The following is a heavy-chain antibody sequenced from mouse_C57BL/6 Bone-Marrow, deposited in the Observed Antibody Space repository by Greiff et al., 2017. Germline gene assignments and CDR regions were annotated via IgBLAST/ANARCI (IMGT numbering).Heavy chain of an antibody. V-gene: IGHV1-53*01. CDR1: GYTFTSYW. CDR2: INPSNGGT. J-gene: IGHJ1*03. D-gene: IGHD1-1*01. CDR3: ARRAIYYYGSSYVEWYFDV. Sequence: VQLQQPGTELVKPGASVKLSCKASGYTFTSYWMHWVKQRPGQGLEWIGNINPSNGGTNYNEKFKSKATLTVDKSSSTAYMQLSSLTSEDSAVYYCARRAIYYYGSSYVEWYFDVWGTGTTVTVSS.